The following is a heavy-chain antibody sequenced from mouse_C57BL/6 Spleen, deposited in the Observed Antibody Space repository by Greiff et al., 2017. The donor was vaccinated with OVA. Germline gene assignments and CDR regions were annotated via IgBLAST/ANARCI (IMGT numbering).Heavy chain of an antibody. J-gene: IGHJ4*01. Sequence: QVQLQQSGPGLVQPSQSLSITCTVSGFSLTSYGVHWVRQSPGKGLEWLGVIWSGGSTDYNAAFISRLSISKDNSKSQVFFKMNSLQADDTAIYYCAREMQIYYGSRYYAMDYWGQGTSVTVSS. CDR3: AREMQIYYGSRYYAMDY. V-gene: IGHV2-2*01. CDR2: IWSGGST. CDR1: GFSLTSYG. D-gene: IGHD1-1*01.